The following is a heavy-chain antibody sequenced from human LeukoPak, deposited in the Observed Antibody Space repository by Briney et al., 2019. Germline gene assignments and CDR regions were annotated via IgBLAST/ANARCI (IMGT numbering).Heavy chain of an antibody. V-gene: IGHV4-59*08. D-gene: IGHD6-19*01. CDR2: MYYSGST. J-gene: IGHJ4*02. CDR1: GGSISNYY. Sequence: SETLSLTCTVSGGSISNYYWSWIRQPPGKGLEWIGYMYYSGSTNYNPSLRSRVTISVDTSKNQFSLKLSSVTAADTAVYYCARNLGSGWYYDYWGQGILVTVSS. CDR3: ARNLGSGWYYDY.